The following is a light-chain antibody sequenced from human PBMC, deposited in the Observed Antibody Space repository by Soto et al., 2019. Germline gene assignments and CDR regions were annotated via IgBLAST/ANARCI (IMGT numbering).Light chain of an antibody. V-gene: IGKV3-20*01. Sequence: EIVLTQSPGTLSLSPGERATLSCRASQSITSNFLAWYQQKPGQAPRLLIYGASTRAAGVPDRFSGSGSGPDFTLTITRLEPEDFAVYYCQQYGRSPLMYTFGPGTKL. CDR1: QSITSNF. J-gene: IGKJ2*01. CDR3: QQYGRSPLMYT. CDR2: GAS.